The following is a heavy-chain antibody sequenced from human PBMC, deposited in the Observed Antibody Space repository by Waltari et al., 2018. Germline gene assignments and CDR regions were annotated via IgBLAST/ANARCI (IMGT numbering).Heavy chain of an antibody. CDR1: GYTFTGYY. D-gene: IGHD2-2*01. J-gene: IGHJ4*02. V-gene: IGHV1-2*02. Sequence: QVQLVQSGAEVKKPGASVKVSCKTSGYTFTGYYMYWVRQAPGQGLEWRGWINPYSGGTAYAQKFQGRVTLTRDTSSSTAYMELNRLISDDSAMYYCATAPDAFQIINWGQGTLVTVSS. CDR3: ATAPDAFQIIN. CDR2: INPYSGGT.